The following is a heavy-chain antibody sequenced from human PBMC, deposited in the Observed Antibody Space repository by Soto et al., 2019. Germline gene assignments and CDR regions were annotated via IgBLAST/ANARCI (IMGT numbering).Heavy chain of an antibody. D-gene: IGHD1-1*01. V-gene: IGHV3-66*01. Sequence: VQLVESGGGVVQPGRSLRLSCAALGFTVSGKKYMAWVRQPPGKGLEWVSGLYDVDGTYYADSVKGRFTTSSDSSRTIVYLQIHSLRPDDTAVYFCASWHLQEHAYDIWGQGTTVTVSS. CDR2: LYDVDGT. CDR3: ASWHLQEHAYDI. CDR1: GFTVSGKKY. J-gene: IGHJ3*02.